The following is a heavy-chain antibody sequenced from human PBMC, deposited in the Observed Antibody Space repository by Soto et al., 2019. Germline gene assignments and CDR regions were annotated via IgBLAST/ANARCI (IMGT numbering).Heavy chain of an antibody. Sequence: SETLSLTCTVSGGSISSYYLSWIRQPPGKGLEWIGYIYYSGSTNYNPSLKSRVTISVDTSKNQFSLKLSSVTAADTAVYYCARDLFGLGGNWFDPWGQGTLVTVSS. V-gene: IGHV4-59*01. J-gene: IGHJ5*02. CDR1: GGSISSYY. CDR2: IYYSGST. CDR3: ARDLFGLGGNWFDP. D-gene: IGHD3-9*01.